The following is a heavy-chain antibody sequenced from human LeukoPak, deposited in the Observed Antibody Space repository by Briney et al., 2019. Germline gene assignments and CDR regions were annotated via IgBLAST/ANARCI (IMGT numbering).Heavy chain of an antibody. CDR3: AKGTTWIYYYYMDV. J-gene: IGHJ6*03. V-gene: IGHV3-23*01. CDR1: GFTFSSYA. Sequence: GGSLRLSCAASGFTFSSYAMSWVRQAPGKGLEWVSAISGSGGSTYYADSVKGRFTISRDNSKNTLYLQMNSLRAEDTAVYYCAKGTTWIYYYYMDVWGKGTTVTVSS. CDR2: ISGSGGST. D-gene: IGHD5-12*01.